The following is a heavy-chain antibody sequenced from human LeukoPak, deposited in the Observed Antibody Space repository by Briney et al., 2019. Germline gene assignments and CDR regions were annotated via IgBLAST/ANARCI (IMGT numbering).Heavy chain of an antibody. D-gene: IGHD3-10*01. V-gene: IGHV3-30*18. CDR2: ISFDASNK. CDR3: AKVRFGVTARYYFDY. CDR1: GFTFSSYG. Sequence: GGSLRLSCAASGFTFSSYGMHWVRQAPGKGLEWVAVISFDASNKYYADSVKGRFTISRDNSKNTLYLQMNSLRAEDTAVYYCAKVRFGVTARYYFDYWGQGTLVTVSS. J-gene: IGHJ4*02.